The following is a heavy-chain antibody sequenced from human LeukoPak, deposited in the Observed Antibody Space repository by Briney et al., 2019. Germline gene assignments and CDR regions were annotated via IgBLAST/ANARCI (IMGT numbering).Heavy chain of an antibody. CDR3: ASGIAVAGSYFDY. CDR1: GFTFSSYG. J-gene: IGHJ4*02. CDR2: ISSRGTTI. V-gene: IGHV3-48*01. Sequence: GGSLRLSCAASGFTFSSYGMNWVRQAPGKGPEWVSYISSRGTTIYYADSVKGRFAISRDNSKNTLYLQMNSLRAEDTAVYYCASGIAVAGSYFDYWGQGTLVTVSS. D-gene: IGHD6-19*01.